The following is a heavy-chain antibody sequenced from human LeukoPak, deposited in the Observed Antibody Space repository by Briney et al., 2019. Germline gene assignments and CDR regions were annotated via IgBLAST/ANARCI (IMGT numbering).Heavy chain of an antibody. V-gene: IGHV3-30*02. CDR2: IRYDGSNK. CDR3: AKGGLYDYVWGSYADY. Sequence: PGGSLRLSCAASGFTFSSYAMSWVRQAPGKGLEWVAFIRYDGSNKYYADSVKGRFTISRDNSKNTLYLQMNSLRAEDTAVYYCAKGGLYDYVWGSYADYWGQGTLVTVSS. D-gene: IGHD3-16*01. J-gene: IGHJ4*02. CDR1: GFTFSSYA.